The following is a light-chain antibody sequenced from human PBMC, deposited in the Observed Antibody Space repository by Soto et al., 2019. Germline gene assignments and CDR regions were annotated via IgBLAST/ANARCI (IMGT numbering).Light chain of an antibody. CDR1: SSNIGNHY. V-gene: IGLV1-51*01. Sequence: QSVLTQPPSMSAAPGQTVTISCSGGSSNIGNHYVSWYQQVPGTAPKLLIYDNDKRPSGIPDRFSGSKSGTSATLAITGLQTGDEGDYSCGTWDTSLRTGWVFGGGTKLTVL. J-gene: IGLJ3*02. CDR3: GTWDTSLRTGWV. CDR2: DND.